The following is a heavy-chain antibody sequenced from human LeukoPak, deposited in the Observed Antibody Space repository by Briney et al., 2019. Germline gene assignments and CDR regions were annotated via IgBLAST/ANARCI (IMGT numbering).Heavy chain of an antibody. D-gene: IGHD2-2*01. CDR1: GFTFSSYW. CDR3: ARGGGDIVVVPPRFDP. Sequence: GGSLRLSCAASGFTFSSYWMSWVSQAPGRGLEWQANIKQDGSEKYYVDSVKGRFTISRDNAKNSLYLQMNGLRAEDTAVYYCARGGGDIVVVPPRFDPWGQGTLVTVSS. J-gene: IGHJ5*02. CDR2: IKQDGSEK. V-gene: IGHV3-7*01.